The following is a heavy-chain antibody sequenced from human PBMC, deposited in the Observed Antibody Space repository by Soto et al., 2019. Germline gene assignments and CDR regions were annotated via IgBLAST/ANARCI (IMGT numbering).Heavy chain of an antibody. Sequence: SETLSLTCTGSCGSISSSSYYWGWIRQPPGKGLEWIGSIYYSGSTYYNPSLKSRVTISVDTSKNQFSLKLSSVTAADTAVYYCARQSRYYYDSSGYYLPRNFDYWGQGTLVTVSS. CDR3: ARQSRYYYDSSGYYLPRNFDY. J-gene: IGHJ4*02. V-gene: IGHV4-39*01. D-gene: IGHD3-22*01. CDR1: CGSISSSSYY. CDR2: IYYSGST.